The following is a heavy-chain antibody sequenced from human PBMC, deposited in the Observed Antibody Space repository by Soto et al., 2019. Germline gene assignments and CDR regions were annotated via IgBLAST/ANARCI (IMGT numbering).Heavy chain of an antibody. D-gene: IGHD3-10*01. V-gene: IGHV3-7*04. CDR1: GFTFSVYW. Sequence: EVQLVESGGGLVQPGGSLRLSCSASGFTFSVYWMTWVRQAPGKGPEWGANIKQDGSEKYYVDSVKGRFTISRDNAKNSLYLQMNSLRTEDTAVYYCARGKSAHPGEDWGQGTLVTVSS. J-gene: IGHJ4*02. CDR2: IKQDGSEK. CDR3: ARGKSAHPGED.